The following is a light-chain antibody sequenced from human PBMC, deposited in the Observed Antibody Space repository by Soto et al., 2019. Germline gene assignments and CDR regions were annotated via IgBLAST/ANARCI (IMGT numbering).Light chain of an antibody. V-gene: IGKV1-12*01. Sequence: DIQMTQSPSSVSASVGARVTITCRASQGISSWLAWYQQKPGKARQLLIYAATSVQSGVPSWFSGSGAGTDFTLTISSLQPEDSATYYRQHANSFPITFGQGTRLEIK. CDR3: QHANSFPIT. CDR2: AAT. J-gene: IGKJ5*01. CDR1: QGISSW.